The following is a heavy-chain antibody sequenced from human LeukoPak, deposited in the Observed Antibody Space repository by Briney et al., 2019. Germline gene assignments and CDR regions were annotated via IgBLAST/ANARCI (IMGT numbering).Heavy chain of an antibody. CDR3: ARVYCSSTSCYADFGY. CDR2: IIPIFGTA. V-gene: IGHV1-69*06. CDR1: GYSFTSHY. Sequence: ASVKVSCKASGYSFTSHYMHWVRQAPGQGLEWMGGIIPIFGTANYAQKFQGRVTITADKSTSTAYMELSSLRSEDTAVYYCARVYCSSTSCYADFGYWGQGTLVTVSS. J-gene: IGHJ4*02. D-gene: IGHD2-2*01.